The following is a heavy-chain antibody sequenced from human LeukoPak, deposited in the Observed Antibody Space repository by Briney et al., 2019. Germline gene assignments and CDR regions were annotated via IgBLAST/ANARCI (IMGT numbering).Heavy chain of an antibody. V-gene: IGHV3-33*01. D-gene: IGHD1-26*01. Sequence: GGSLRLSCVAPGFIVSMYGMHGVRQAPGKGLEWVALIWFDGSKQYYADSVKGRFTISRDNSKNTLYLQVNSLRAEDTAVYYCARDVRSDTDVDVGGSYWGRGTLVTVSS. CDR2: IWFDGSKQ. CDR1: GFIVSMYG. CDR3: ARDVRSDTDVDVGGSY. J-gene: IGHJ4*02.